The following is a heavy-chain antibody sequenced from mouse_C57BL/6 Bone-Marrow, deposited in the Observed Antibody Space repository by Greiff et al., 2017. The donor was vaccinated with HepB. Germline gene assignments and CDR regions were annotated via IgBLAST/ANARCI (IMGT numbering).Heavy chain of an antibody. CDR3: ARSGWLLPFMDY. CDR1: GYTFTSYW. V-gene: IGHV1-53*01. D-gene: IGHD2-3*01. Sequence: QVQLQQSGTELVKPGASVKLSCKASGYTFTSYWMHWVKQRPGQGLEWIGNINPSNGGTNYNEKFKSKATLTVDKSSSTAYMQLSSLTSEDSAVYYCARSGWLLPFMDYWGQGTSVTVSS. CDR2: INPSNGGT. J-gene: IGHJ4*01.